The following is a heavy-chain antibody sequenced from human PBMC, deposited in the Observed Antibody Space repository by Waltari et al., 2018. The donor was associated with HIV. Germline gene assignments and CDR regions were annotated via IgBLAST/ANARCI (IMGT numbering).Heavy chain of an antibody. CDR1: GGSLSSSS. Sequence: QVQLQQWGAILVRPSETLSLICTVSGGSLSSSSWTCIRQPPGKGLEWLGEIYQRGVSNYSPSLTSRISMSRNTSKNKLSLRLSSVTATDTAVYYCARGYGGAVALDIWGQGTFVTVSA. CDR2: IYQRGVS. J-gene: IGHJ3*02. D-gene: IGHD4-17*01. V-gene: IGHV4-34*02. CDR3: ARGYGGAVALDI.